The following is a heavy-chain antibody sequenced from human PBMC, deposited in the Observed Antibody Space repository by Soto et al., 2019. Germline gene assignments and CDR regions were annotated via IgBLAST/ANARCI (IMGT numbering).Heavy chain of an antibody. CDR2: IYYSGST. CDR3: ASAEKDYIWGSYSNYYFDY. D-gene: IGHD3-16*01. J-gene: IGHJ4*02. CDR1: GGSISSYY. V-gene: IGHV4-59*01. Sequence: SETLSLTCTVSGGSISSYYWSWIRQPPGKGLEWIGYIYYSGSTNYNPSLKSRVTISVDTSKNQFSLKLSSVTAADTAVYYCASAEKDYIWGSYSNYYFDYWGQGTLVTVSS.